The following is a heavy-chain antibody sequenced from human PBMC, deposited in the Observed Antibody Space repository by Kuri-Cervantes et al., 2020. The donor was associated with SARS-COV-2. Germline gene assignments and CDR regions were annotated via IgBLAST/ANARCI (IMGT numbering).Heavy chain of an antibody. D-gene: IGHD3-3*01. Sequence: ASVKVSCKASGYTFTGYYMHWVRQAPGQGLEWMGWINPNSGGANYAQKFQGRVTMTTDTSTSTAYMELRSLRSDDTAVYYCARDRQGGRIRITIFGVASYGMDVWGQGTTVTVSS. J-gene: IGHJ6*02. CDR2: INPNSGGA. V-gene: IGHV1-2*02. CDR1: GYTFTGYY. CDR3: ARDRQGGRIRITIFGVASYGMDV.